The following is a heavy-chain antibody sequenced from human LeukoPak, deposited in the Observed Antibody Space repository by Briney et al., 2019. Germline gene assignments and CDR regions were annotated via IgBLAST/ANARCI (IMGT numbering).Heavy chain of an antibody. Sequence: SETLSLTCTASGGSISSYYWSWIRQPPGKGLEWIGFIYYSGSNINYNPSLKSRVTMSVDTSKNQFSLELSSVTAADTAVYYCAGYFPGYNNRWYLDYWGQGTLVTVSS. CDR2: IYYSGSNI. J-gene: IGHJ4*01. D-gene: IGHD5-24*01. V-gene: IGHV4-59*08. CDR3: AGYFPGYNNRWYLDY. CDR1: GGSISSYY.